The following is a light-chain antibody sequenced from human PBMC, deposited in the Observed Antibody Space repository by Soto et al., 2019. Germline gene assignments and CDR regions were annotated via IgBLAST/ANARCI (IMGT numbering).Light chain of an antibody. Sequence: EIVLTQSPGTLFLSPGERATLSCMASQSVSDSYFARYQQKPGQAPRLLIYASSRATGIPDRFSGSGSGTDFTLTISRLEPEDFAVYYCQHYGTSALFGPGTKVDIK. V-gene: IGKV3-20*01. J-gene: IGKJ3*01. CDR1: QSVSDSY. CDR2: AS. CDR3: QHYGTSAL.